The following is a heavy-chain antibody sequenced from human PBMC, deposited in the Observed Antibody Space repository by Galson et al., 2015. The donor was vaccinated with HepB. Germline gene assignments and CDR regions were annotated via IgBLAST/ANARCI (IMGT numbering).Heavy chain of an antibody. CDR3: AKTPMTAMDYYFDY. Sequence: LSLTCTVSGGSISSGDYYWSWLRQPPGKGLEWIGYIYYSGSTYYNPSLKSRVTISVDTSKNQFSLKLSSVTAADTAVYYCAKTPMTAMDYYFDYWGQGTLVTVSS. V-gene: IGHV4-30-4*01. CDR1: GGSISSGDYY. J-gene: IGHJ4*02. D-gene: IGHD5-18*01. CDR2: IYYSGST.